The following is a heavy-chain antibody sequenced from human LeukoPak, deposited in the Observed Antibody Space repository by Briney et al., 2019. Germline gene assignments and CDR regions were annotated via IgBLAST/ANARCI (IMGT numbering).Heavy chain of an antibody. V-gene: IGHV1-46*01. CDR2: IKPSGGST. CDR3: VRGASSIAALNPFWYFDL. CDR1: GYTFTSYY. D-gene: IGHD6-6*01. Sequence: ASVKVSCKASGYTFTSYYMHWVRQGPGQGLEWMGIIKPSGGSTSYAQKFQGRVTMTRDTSTNTVYMELSSLRSEDTAVFYCVRGASSIAALNPFWYFDLWGRGTLVTVSS. J-gene: IGHJ2*01.